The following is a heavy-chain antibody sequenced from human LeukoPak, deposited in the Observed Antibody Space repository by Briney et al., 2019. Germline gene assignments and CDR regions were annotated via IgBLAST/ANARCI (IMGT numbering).Heavy chain of an antibody. D-gene: IGHD2-21*02. CDR1: GGSISSYY. J-gene: IGHJ4*02. V-gene: IGHV4-4*07. CDR2: IYTSGST. Sequence: SETLSLTCTVSGGSISSYYWSWIRQPAGKGLEWIGRIYTSGSTNYNPSLKSRVTISVDTSKNQFSLKLSSVTAADTAVYYCARDRCGGDCLHFDYWGQGTLVTVSS. CDR3: ARDRCGGDCLHFDY.